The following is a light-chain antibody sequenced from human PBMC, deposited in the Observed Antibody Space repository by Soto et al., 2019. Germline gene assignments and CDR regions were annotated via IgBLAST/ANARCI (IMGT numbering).Light chain of an antibody. Sequence: QSVLTQPASVSGSPGQSITISCTGPSSDVGSYNLVSWYQQHPDKAPKLMIYEGSKRPSGVSNRFSGSKSGNTASLTISGLQAEDEADYYCCSYAGSSSDVFGTGTKVTVL. J-gene: IGLJ1*01. CDR1: SSDVGSYNL. V-gene: IGLV2-23*01. CDR3: CSYAGSSSDV. CDR2: EGS.